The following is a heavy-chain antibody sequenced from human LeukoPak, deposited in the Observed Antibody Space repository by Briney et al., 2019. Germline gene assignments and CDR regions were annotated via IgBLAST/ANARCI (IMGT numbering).Heavy chain of an antibody. CDR2: IRDDESNE. D-gene: IGHD6-13*01. J-gene: IGHJ4*02. CDR3: ARGGYGSSWLIDY. V-gene: IGHV3-30*02. Sequence: GGSLRLSCAASGVTFSNYGMQWVRQAPGKGLEWVTFIRDDESNEYYADSVKGRFTISRDNFKKRLYLQMNSLRADDTAVYYCARGGYGSSWLIDYWGQGTLVTVSS. CDR1: GVTFSNYG.